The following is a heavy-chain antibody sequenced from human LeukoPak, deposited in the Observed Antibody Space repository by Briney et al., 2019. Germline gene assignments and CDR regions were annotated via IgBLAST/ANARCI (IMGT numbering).Heavy chain of an antibody. Sequence: PSETLSLTCTVPGYSISSGYYWGWIRQPPGKGLEWIGSIYYSGSTYYNPSLKSRVTISVDTSKNQFSLKLSSVTAADTAVYYCARLGSSSWFDYWGQGTLVTVSS. CDR1: GYSISSGYY. D-gene: IGHD6-13*01. V-gene: IGHV4-38-2*02. J-gene: IGHJ5*01. CDR3: ARLGSSSWFDY. CDR2: IYYSGST.